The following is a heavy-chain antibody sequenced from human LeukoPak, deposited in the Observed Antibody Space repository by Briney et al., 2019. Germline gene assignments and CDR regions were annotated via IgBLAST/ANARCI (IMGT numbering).Heavy chain of an antibody. V-gene: IGHV4-34*01. Sequence: PSETLSLTCAAYGGSFSGYYWSWIRQPPGKGLEWIGEINHSGSTNYNPSLKSRVTISVDTSKNQFSLKLSSVTAADTAVYYCAGGSGRGGYYYYMDVWGKGTTVTISS. CDR3: AGGSGRGGYYYYMDV. D-gene: IGHD3-10*01. CDR2: INHSGST. CDR1: GGSFSGYY. J-gene: IGHJ6*03.